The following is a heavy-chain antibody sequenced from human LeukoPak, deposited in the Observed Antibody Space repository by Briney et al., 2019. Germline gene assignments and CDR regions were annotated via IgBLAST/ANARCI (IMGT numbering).Heavy chain of an antibody. V-gene: IGHV3-23*01. J-gene: IGHJ6*02. D-gene: IGHD6-6*01. CDR3: AKVSSSDYYYGMDV. CDR2: ISGSGGST. Sequence: GGSLRLSCAASGFTFSSCAMSWVRQAPGKGLEWVSAISGSGGSTYYADSVKGRFTISRDNSKNTLYLQMNSLRAEDTAVYYCAKVSSSDYYYGMDVWGQGTTVTVSS. CDR1: GFTFSSCA.